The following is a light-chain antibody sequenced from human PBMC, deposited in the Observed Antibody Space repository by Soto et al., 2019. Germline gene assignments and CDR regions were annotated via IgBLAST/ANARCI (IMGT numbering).Light chain of an antibody. Sequence: DIQMTQSPSTLSGSVGDRVTITCRASQSISSWLAWYQQKPGKAPKXLIYDASSLESGAPSRFSGSGSGTDLTITISSLEPEDSEVYYCQQRHMWPITFGQGTRLEIK. J-gene: IGKJ5*01. V-gene: IGKV1-5*01. CDR2: DAS. CDR1: QSISSW. CDR3: QQRHMWPIT.